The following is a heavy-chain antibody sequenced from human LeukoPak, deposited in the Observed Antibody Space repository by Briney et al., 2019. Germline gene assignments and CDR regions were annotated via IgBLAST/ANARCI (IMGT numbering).Heavy chain of an antibody. CDR2: ISANGDST. CDR3: VKSRGYSYGYEFDY. V-gene: IGHV3-64D*06. D-gene: IGHD5-18*01. Sequence: GGSLRLSCSASGFSFSSYAMHWVRQAPGKGLDYVSAISANGDSTYYADSVKDKFTISRGNSKNTLYLQMSSLRPEDAAVYYCVKSRGYSYGYEFDYWGQGTLVTVSS. J-gene: IGHJ4*02. CDR1: GFSFSSYA.